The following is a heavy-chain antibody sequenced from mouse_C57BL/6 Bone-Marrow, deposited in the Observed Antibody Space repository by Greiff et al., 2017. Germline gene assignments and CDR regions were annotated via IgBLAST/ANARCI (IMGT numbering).Heavy chain of an antibody. J-gene: IGHJ2*01. D-gene: IGHD1-1*01. Sequence: QVQLQQPGAELVKPGASVKLSCKASGYTFTSYWMQWVKQRPGQGLEWIGEIDPSDSYTNYNQKFKGKATLTVDTSSSTAYMQLSSLTSEDSAVYYCAATLVDYWGQGTTLTVSS. CDR3: AATLVDY. CDR1: GYTFTSYW. CDR2: IDPSDSYT. V-gene: IGHV1-50*01.